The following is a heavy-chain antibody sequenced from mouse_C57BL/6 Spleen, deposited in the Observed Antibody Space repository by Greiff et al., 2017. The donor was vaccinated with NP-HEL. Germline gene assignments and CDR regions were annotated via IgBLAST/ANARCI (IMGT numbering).Heavy chain of an antibody. CDR3: ARSLGYYGSSYAMDY. CDR2: IYPGDGDT. V-gene: IGHV1-82*01. CDR1: GYAFSSSW. Sequence: VQLQQSGPELVKPGASVKISCKASGYAFSSSWMNWVKQRPGKGLEWIGRIYPGDGDTNYNGKFKGKATLTADKSSRTAYMQLSSLTSEDSAVYFCARSLGYYGSSYAMDYWGQGTSVTVSS. J-gene: IGHJ4*01. D-gene: IGHD1-1*01.